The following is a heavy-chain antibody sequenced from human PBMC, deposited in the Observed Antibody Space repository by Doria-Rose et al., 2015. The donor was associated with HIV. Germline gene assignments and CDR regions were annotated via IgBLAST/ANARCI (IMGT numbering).Heavy chain of an antibody. J-gene: IGHJ4*02. Sequence: GPGLVKASETLSLTCAVSGGSISSYYWGWIRQPPGKGLEWIGSIYYSGSTNYSPSLKSRLTISMDTYRNQLSLRLTSVTTADTAIYYCAGGDLYGDYSLDSWGQGTLVTVSS. CDR3: AGGDLYGDYSLDS. CDR1: GGSISSYY. V-gene: IGHV4-59*01. CDR2: IYYSGST. D-gene: IGHD4-17*01.